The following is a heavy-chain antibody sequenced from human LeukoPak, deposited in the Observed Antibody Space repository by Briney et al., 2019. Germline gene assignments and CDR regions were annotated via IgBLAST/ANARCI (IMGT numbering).Heavy chain of an antibody. Sequence: GASVKVSCKTSGYTFSAHYLHWVRQAPGQRPEWVARIDPASGGTHYAQKFQGRVTVTRDTSTTTVDMELSGLRSDDTAVYYCARVPGPYTTRRFDFWGQGTLVTVSS. V-gene: IGHV1-2*02. D-gene: IGHD2-2*02. CDR1: GYTFSAHY. CDR2: IDPASGGT. CDR3: ARVPGPYTTRRFDF. J-gene: IGHJ4*02.